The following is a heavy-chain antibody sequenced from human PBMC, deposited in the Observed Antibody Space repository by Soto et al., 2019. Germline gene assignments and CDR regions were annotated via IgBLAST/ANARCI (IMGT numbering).Heavy chain of an antibody. CDR2: INSVSGDT. J-gene: IGHJ4*02. CDR1: GNTHTIYF. Sequence: QVQLVQSGAEVKQPGASVRVSCKASGNTHTIYFIHWLRQAPGQGLEWMGWINSVSGDTNYAPRFRGRVSMTRDTSSATAFMDLSGLRSDDTAVYYCARGGSYYAHWGQGTLVTVSS. CDR3: ARGGSYYAH. D-gene: IGHD3-16*01. V-gene: IGHV1-2*02.